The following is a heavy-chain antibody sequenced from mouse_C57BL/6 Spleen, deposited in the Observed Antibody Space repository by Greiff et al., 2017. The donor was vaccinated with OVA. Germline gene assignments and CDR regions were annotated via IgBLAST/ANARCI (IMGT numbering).Heavy chain of an antibody. CDR2: IDPETGGT. CDR3: TYYDYGGWFAY. Sequence: VKVVESGAELVRPGASVTLSCKASGYTFTDYEMHWVKQTPVHGLEWIGAIDPETGGTAYNQKFKGKAILTADKSSSTAYMELRSLTSEDSAVYYCTYYDYGGWFAYWGQGTLVTVSA. CDR1: GYTFTDYE. D-gene: IGHD2-4*01. J-gene: IGHJ3*01. V-gene: IGHV1-15*01.